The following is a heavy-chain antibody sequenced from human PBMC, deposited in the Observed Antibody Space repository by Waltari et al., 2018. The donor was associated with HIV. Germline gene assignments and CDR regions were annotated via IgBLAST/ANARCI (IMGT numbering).Heavy chain of an antibody. Sequence: QVQLQQWGAGLLEPSETLSLTCAVYGGSFSGYYWSWIRQPPGKGLEWIGEINHSGSTNYNPSLKSRVTISVDTSKNQFSLKLSSVTAADTAVYYCARGRIAAAVPQTFDYWGQGTLVTVSS. CDR3: ARGRIAAAVPQTFDY. CDR1: GGSFSGYY. J-gene: IGHJ4*02. V-gene: IGHV4-34*01. CDR2: INHSGST. D-gene: IGHD6-13*01.